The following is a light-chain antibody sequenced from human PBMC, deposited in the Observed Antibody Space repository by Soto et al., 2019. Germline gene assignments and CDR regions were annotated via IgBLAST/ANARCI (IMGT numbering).Light chain of an antibody. Sequence: QSVLTQPASVSGSPGQSITISCTGTSSDIGAYNSVSWYQQHPGKAPKLMIYEVSNRPSGVSNRFSASKSGNTASLTISGLQAEDEADYYCSSRTTSNPYVFGNGTKVTVL. CDR3: SSRTTSNPYV. J-gene: IGLJ1*01. V-gene: IGLV2-14*01. CDR2: EVS. CDR1: SSDIGAYNS.